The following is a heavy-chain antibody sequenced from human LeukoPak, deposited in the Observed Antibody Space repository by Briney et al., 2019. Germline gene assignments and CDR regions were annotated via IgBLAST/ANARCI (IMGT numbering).Heavy chain of an antibody. V-gene: IGHV3-33*01. D-gene: IGHD3-16*02. CDR1: GFTFSSYG. CDR2: IWYDGSNK. CDR3: ARDITPIMITFGGVIPYDY. Sequence: GGSLRLSCAASGFTFSSYGMHWVRQAPGKGLEWVAVIWYDGSNKYYADSVKGRFTISRDNSKNTLYLQMNSLRAEDTAVYYCARDITPIMITFGGVIPYDYWGQGTLVTVSS. J-gene: IGHJ4*02.